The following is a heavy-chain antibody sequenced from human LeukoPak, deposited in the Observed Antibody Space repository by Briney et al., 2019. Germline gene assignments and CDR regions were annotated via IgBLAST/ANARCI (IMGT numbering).Heavy chain of an antibody. CDR2: INHSGST. D-gene: IGHD5-18*01. CDR1: GESLSGYY. J-gene: IGHJ3*02. Sequence: SETLSLTCAVYGESLSGYYWSWIRQPPGKGLEWIGEINHSGSTKYNPSLKSRVTVLVDTSKSHFSLKLKSVTAADTAVYYCARRQRGYTYGYGLGAFDIWGQGTMVIVSS. V-gene: IGHV4-34*01. CDR3: ARRQRGYTYGYGLGAFDI.